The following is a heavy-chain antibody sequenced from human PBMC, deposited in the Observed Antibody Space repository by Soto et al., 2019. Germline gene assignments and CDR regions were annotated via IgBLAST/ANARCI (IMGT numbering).Heavy chain of an antibody. V-gene: IGHV3-23*01. Sequence: EVQLLESGGGLVQPGGSLRLSWAASGFTFSSYAMSWGRQAPGKGLEGGSAISGSGGSTYYADSVKGRFTISRDNSKNTLYLQMNSLRAEDTAVYYCAKEVGRRYYYDSSGHHDAFDIWGQGTMVTVSS. J-gene: IGHJ3*02. CDR2: ISGSGGST. D-gene: IGHD3-22*01. CDR3: AKEVGRRYYYDSSGHHDAFDI. CDR1: GFTFSSYA.